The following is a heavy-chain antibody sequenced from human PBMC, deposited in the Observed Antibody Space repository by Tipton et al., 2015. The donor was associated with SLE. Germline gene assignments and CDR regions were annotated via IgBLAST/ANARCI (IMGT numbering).Heavy chain of an antibody. D-gene: IGHD4-17*01. Sequence: LRLSCVASGFTFSSYWMSWIRQPPGKGLEWIGEINHSGSTNYNPSLKSRVTISVDTSKNQFSLKLSSVTAADTAVYYCAGTYYGDYVWFDPWGQGILVTVSS. J-gene: IGHJ5*02. V-gene: IGHV4-34*08. CDR3: AGTYYGDYVWFDP. CDR2: INHSGST. CDR1: GFTFSSYW.